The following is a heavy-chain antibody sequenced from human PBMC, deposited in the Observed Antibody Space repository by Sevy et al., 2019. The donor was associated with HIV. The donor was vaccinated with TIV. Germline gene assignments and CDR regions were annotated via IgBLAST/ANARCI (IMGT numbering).Heavy chain of an antibody. CDR2: ISYDGSNK. CDR1: GFTFSSYA. Sequence: GGSLRLSCAASGFTFSSYAMHWVRQAPGKGLEWVAVISYDGSNKYCADSVKGRFTISRDNSKNTLYLQMNSLRAEDTAVYYCARDSNYYDSSGYYRGAAFDIWGQGTMVTVS. CDR3: ARDSNYYDSSGYYRGAAFDI. V-gene: IGHV3-30-3*01. J-gene: IGHJ3*02. D-gene: IGHD3-22*01.